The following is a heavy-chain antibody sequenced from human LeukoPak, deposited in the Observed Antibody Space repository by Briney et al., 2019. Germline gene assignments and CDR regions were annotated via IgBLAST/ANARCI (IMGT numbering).Heavy chain of an antibody. CDR2: INHSGST. Sequence: SETLSLTCAVYSGSFSGYYWSWLRQPPGKGLEWIGEINHSGSTNSNPSLQSRVTVSVDTSKNQFSLKLSSVTAADTALYYCARSHYYDSSGSHNNWFDPWGQGTLVTVSS. J-gene: IGHJ5*02. D-gene: IGHD3-22*01. CDR1: SGSFSGYY. V-gene: IGHV4-34*01. CDR3: ARSHYYDSSGSHNNWFDP.